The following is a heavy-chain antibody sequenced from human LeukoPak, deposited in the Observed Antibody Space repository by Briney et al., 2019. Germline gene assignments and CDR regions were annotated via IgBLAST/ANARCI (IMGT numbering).Heavy chain of an antibody. Sequence: GASVKASCKASGYTFTSYAMNWVRQAPGQGLEWMGWINTNTGNPTYAQGFTGRFVFSLDTSVSTAYLQISSLKAEDTAVYYCARSASFGTSFGDHSVWGQGTLVTVSS. CDR2: INTNTGNP. J-gene: IGHJ4*02. D-gene: IGHD3-3*01. V-gene: IGHV7-4-1*02. CDR1: GYTFTSYA. CDR3: ARSASFGTSFGDHSV.